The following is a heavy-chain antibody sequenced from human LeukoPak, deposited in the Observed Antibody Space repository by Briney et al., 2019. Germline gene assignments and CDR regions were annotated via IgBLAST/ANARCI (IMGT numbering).Heavy chain of an antibody. J-gene: IGHJ4*02. CDR2: IYHSGST. D-gene: IGHD1-26*01. V-gene: IGHV4-38-2*02. CDR1: GYSISSGYY. Sequence: SETLSLTCTVSGYSISSGYYWGWIRQPPGKGLEWIGSIYHSGSTYYNPSLKSRVTVSVDTSKNQFSLKLSSVTAADTALYYCARYSGTYYSAFDYWGQGTLVTVSS. CDR3: ARYSGTYYSAFDY.